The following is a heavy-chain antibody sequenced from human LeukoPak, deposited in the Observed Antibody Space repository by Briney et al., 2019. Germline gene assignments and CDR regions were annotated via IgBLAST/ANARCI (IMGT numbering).Heavy chain of an antibody. CDR3: ARDQGNAAYAFDI. D-gene: IGHD6-25*01. CDR1: GFTFSSYW. Sequence: GGSLRLSCAASGFTFSSYWMSWVRQAPGKGLEWVANIKQDGSEKYYVDSVKGRFTISRDNAKNSLYLQMNSLRAEDTAVYYCARDQGNAAYAFDIWGQGTMVTVSS. V-gene: IGHV3-7*01. J-gene: IGHJ3*02. CDR2: IKQDGSEK.